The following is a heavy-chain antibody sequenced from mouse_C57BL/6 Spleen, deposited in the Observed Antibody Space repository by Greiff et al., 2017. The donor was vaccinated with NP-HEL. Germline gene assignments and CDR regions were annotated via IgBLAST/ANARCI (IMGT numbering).Heavy chain of an antibody. V-gene: IGHV3-6*01. D-gene: IGHD1-1*01. Sequence: ESGPGLVKPSQSLSLTCSVTGYSITSGYYWNWIRQFPGNKLEWMGYISYDGSNNYNPSLKNRFSITRDTSKNQFFLKLNSVTTEDTATYYCAREITTVVADVWGTGTTVTVSS. CDR3: AREITTVVADV. CDR2: ISYDGSN. CDR1: GYSITSGYY. J-gene: IGHJ1*03.